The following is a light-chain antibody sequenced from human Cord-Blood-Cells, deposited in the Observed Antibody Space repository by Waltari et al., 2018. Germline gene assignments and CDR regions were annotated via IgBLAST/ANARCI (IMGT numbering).Light chain of an antibody. J-gene: IGLJ3*02. Sequence: QSVLTQPPSASGTPGQRVTISCSGSSSNIGSNYVYWYQQLPGTATKLLIYRNNQRHSGTPDRFSGSKSGTSASLAISGLRTEDESDYYCAAWDDSLSGLVFGGVTKLTVL. CDR3: AAWDDSLSGLV. CDR1: SSNIGSNY. V-gene: IGLV1-47*01. CDR2: RNN.